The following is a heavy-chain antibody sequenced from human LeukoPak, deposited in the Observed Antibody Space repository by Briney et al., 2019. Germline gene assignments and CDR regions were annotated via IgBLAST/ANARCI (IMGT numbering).Heavy chain of an antibody. CDR1: GFTFSSYG. CDR2: IRYDGSNK. Sequence: GGSLRLSCAASGFTFSSYGMHWVRQAPGKGLEWVAFIRYDGSNKYYADSVKGRFTISRDNSKNTLYLQMNSLRAEDTAVYYCASSGLRYFDWLSDYWGQGTLVTASS. V-gene: IGHV3-30*02. CDR3: ASSGLRYFDWLSDY. D-gene: IGHD3-9*01. J-gene: IGHJ4*02.